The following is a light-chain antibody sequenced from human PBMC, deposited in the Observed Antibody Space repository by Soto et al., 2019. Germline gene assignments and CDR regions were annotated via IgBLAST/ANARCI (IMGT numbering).Light chain of an antibody. CDR1: HGISSY. V-gene: IGKV1-9*01. J-gene: IGKJ4*01. CDR2: DAS. Sequence: IHLTQSPSSLSASVGHRFTITCRGSHGISSYLGWYQQKPGKAPNLLIYDASTLHSGVPSRFRGGGAGTDFTLTNSSLKHEDFATYYCQQVNVYTSTFGGGTKVDIK. CDR3: QQVNVYTST.